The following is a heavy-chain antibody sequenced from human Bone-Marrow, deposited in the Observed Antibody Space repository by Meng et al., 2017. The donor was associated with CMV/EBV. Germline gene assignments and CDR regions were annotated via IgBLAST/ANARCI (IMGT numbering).Heavy chain of an antibody. CDR3: ARNGQKTGTPSNY. V-gene: IGHV3-48*03. CDR1: GFTFSNYE. Sequence: GESLKIPCAASGFTFSNYEMNWVRQAPGQGLEWVSYISTSGSTMYYADSVKGRFTVSRDNAKNSLYLQMNSLRAEDTAVYYCARNGQKTGTPSNYWGQGTLVTVSS. D-gene: IGHD1-1*01. CDR2: ISTSGSTM. J-gene: IGHJ4*02.